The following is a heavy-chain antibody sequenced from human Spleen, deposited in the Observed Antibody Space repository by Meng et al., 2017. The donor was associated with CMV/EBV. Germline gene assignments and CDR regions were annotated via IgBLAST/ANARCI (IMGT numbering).Heavy chain of an antibody. J-gene: IGHJ4*02. CDR2: ISSSSSYI. CDR3: ARDFPDY. CDR1: GFTFSTYS. V-gene: IGHV3-21*01. Sequence: GESLKISCAASGFTFSTYSMNWVRQAPGEGLEWVSSISSSSSYIYYAHSVKGRFTISRDNAKNSLFLQMNSLRAEDTAVYYCARDFPDYWGQGTLVTVSS.